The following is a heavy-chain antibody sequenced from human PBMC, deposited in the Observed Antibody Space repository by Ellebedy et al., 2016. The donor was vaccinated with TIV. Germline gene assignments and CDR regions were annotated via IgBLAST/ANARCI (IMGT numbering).Heavy chain of an antibody. CDR2: IRSKAYGGAT. J-gene: IGHJ5*02. CDR1: GFTFGDYA. Sequence: GGSLRLSXTASGFTFGDYAMSWFRQAPGKGLEWVGFIRSKAYGGATEYAASVKGRFTISRDDSKSIAYLQMNSLKTEDTAVYYCTRESAGTGIDWFDPWGQGTLVTVSS. CDR3: TRESAGTGIDWFDP. D-gene: IGHD6-13*01. V-gene: IGHV3-49*03.